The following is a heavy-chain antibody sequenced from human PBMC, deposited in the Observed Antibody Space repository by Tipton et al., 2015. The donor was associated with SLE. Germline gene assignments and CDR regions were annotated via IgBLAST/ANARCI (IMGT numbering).Heavy chain of an antibody. Sequence: TLSLTCTVSGGSISSYYWIWIRQPPGKGLEWIGYISDGGGTNHNPSLKSRVTISVDPAKNQFSLKLTSVTAADTAVYYCARGMLTWRGAIIGVDVWGQGTSANVSS. J-gene: IGHJ6*02. CDR2: ISDGGGT. CDR3: ARGMLTWRGAIIGVDV. CDR1: GGSISSYY. D-gene: IGHD2-8*01. V-gene: IGHV4-59*08.